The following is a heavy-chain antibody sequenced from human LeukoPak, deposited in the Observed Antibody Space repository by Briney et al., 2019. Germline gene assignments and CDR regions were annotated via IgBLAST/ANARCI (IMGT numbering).Heavy chain of an antibody. CDR2: IYYSGGT. CDR1: GGSFSGYH. J-gene: IGHJ3*02. CDR3: ARQTSLGFDI. Sequence: SETLSLTCAVYGGSFSGYHWAWTRQPPGKGLEWIGNIYYSGGTYYKPSLKSRITISLDTSKNQFSLRLSSVTAADTAVYYCARQTSLGFDIWGQGTMVTVSS. V-gene: IGHV4-34*01.